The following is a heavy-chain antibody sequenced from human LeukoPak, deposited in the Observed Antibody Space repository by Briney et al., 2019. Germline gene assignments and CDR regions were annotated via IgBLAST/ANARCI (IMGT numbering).Heavy chain of an antibody. D-gene: IGHD1-14*01. V-gene: IGHV1-18*01. J-gene: IGHJ4*02. CDR1: GYTFTSYG. CDR3: ARGRTVDRNRRLDY. CDR2: ISAYNVNT. Sequence: GASVTVSCKASGYTFTSYGISLVRQAPGQGLEWIRWISAYNVNTNYAQKLQGRVTMTTDTSTSTAYMELRSLRSDDTAVYYCARGRTVDRNRRLDYWGQGTLVTVSS.